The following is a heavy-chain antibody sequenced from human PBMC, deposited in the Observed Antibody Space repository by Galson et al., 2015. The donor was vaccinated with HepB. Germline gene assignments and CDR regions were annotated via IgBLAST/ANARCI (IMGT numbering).Heavy chain of an antibody. CDR1: GYSFTSYW. D-gene: IGHD2-15*01. CDR2: IYPGDSDT. Sequence: QSGAEVKKPGESLKISCKGSGYSFTSYWIGWVRQMPGKGLEWMGIIYPGDSDTRYSPSFQGQVTISADKSISTAYLQWSSLKASDTAMYYCARADCSGGSCYSIDFDYWGQGTLVTVSS. J-gene: IGHJ4*02. V-gene: IGHV5-51*01. CDR3: ARADCSGGSCYSIDFDY.